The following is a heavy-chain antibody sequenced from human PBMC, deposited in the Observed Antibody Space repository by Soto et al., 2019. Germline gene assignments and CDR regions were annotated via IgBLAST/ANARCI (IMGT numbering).Heavy chain of an antibody. D-gene: IGHD6-6*01. J-gene: IGHJ6*02. CDR1: GYTYTSYA. CDR3: ARVLEGDSSSWLGNYYYYGMDV. Sequence: SVKDSCEGSGYTYTSYAMHWVRQAPGQRLEWMGWINAGNGNTKYSQKFQGRVTITRDTSASTAYMELSSLRSEDTAVYYCARVLEGDSSSWLGNYYYYGMDVWGQGTTVTASS. V-gene: IGHV1-3*01. CDR2: INAGNGNT.